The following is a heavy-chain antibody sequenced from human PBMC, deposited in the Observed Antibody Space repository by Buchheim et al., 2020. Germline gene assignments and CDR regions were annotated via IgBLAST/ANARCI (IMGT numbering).Heavy chain of an antibody. CDR3: ARADEYQGGYTGYDLGY. D-gene: IGHD5-12*01. CDR2: ISSSSSYI. CDR1: GFTFSSYS. Sequence: EVQLVESGGGLVKPGGSLRLSCAASGFTFSSYSMNWVRQAPGKGLEWVSSISSSSSYIYYADSVKGRFTISRDNAKNSLYLQMNSLRAEDTAVYYCARADEYQGGYTGYDLGYWGQGTL. V-gene: IGHV3-21*01. J-gene: IGHJ4*02.